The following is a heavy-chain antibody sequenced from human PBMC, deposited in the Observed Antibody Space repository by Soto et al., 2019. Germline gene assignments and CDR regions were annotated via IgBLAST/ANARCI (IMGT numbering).Heavy chain of an antibody. CDR3: ARDEEDANLMIVVLPGDY. J-gene: IGHJ4*02. D-gene: IGHD2-21*01. Sequence: QVQLVQSGGEVKKPGASVKVSCKASGYRFSRYGINWVRQAPGQGLEWMGWISTYDGNTQYAPKFQGRVTMTIDTSTTTAYLELRSLTSDETAVYYCARDEEDANLMIVVLPGDYWGQGTLVSVSS. V-gene: IGHV1-18*01. CDR1: GYRFSRYG. CDR2: ISTYDGNT.